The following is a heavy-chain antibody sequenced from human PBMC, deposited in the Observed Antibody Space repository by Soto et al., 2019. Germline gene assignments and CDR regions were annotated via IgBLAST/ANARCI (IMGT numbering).Heavy chain of an antibody. CDR1: GYTFTDYY. V-gene: IGHV1-2*04. CDR3: VTASGSDNDRLHS. D-gene: IGHD3-10*01. J-gene: IGHJ4*02. Sequence: ASVKVSCKASGYTFTDYYLHWVRQAPGQGLEWMGWINPNSGGTNYAQKFQDWVTMTRDTSISTAYMELSRLTSDDTAVDYCVTASGSDNDRLHSWGPGXLVTVSS. CDR2: INPNSGGT.